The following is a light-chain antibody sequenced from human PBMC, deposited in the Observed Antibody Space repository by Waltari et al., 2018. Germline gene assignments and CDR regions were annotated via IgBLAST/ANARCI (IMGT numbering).Light chain of an antibody. CDR1: QGISSY. Sequence: IQLAQSPSSLSASVGDRVTITCRASQGISSYLAWYQQKPGKAPKLLIYAASTLQSGVPSRFSGSGSETEFNLIISGLQPEEFATYYCQQFNSYPGTFGQGTKVEIK. V-gene: IGKV1-9*01. CDR3: QQFNSYPGT. CDR2: AAS. J-gene: IGKJ1*01.